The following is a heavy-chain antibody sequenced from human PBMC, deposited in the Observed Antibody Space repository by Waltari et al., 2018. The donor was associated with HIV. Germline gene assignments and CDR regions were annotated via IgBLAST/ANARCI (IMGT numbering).Heavy chain of an antibody. J-gene: IGHJ5*02. D-gene: IGHD6-13*01. Sequence: EVQLVESGGGPVKPGGSLRLSCRASGFTFKSFCMNWVSQAPGKGLEWISSISSSGTFTHYADSVKGRFTISRDNANKSVYLQMNSLRAEDTAVYYCARDSRDNSWSLNFFDPWGQGTLVTVSS. CDR3: ARDSRDNSWSLNFFDP. CDR1: GFTFKSFC. CDR2: ISSSGTFT. V-gene: IGHV3-21*01.